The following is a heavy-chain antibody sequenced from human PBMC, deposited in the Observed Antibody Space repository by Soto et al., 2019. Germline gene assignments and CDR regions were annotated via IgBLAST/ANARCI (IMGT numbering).Heavy chain of an antibody. J-gene: IGHJ4*02. CDR1: GFTFSSYG. V-gene: IGHV3-33*01. D-gene: IGHD4-17*01. CDR2: IWYDGSNK. CDR3: ARDGLTTVTIDY. Sequence: LRLSCAASGFTFSSYGMHWVRQAPGKGLEWVAVIWYDGSNKYYADSVKGRFTISRDNSKNTLYLQMNSLRAEDTAVYYCARDGLTTVTIDYWGQGTLVTVSS.